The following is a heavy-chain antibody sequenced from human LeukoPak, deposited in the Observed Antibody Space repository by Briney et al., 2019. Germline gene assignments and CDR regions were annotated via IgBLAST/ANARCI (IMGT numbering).Heavy chain of an antibody. D-gene: IGHD3-10*01. V-gene: IGHV1-2*04. J-gene: IGHJ1*01. CDR3: ARGKYYYGSGSYHGHFQH. Sequence: ASVKVSCKASGYTFTGYYMHWVRQAPGQGLEWMGWINPNSGGTNYAQKFQGWVTMTRDTSISTAYMELSRLRSDDTAVYYCARGKYYYGSGSYHGHFQHWGQGTLVTVSS. CDR2: INPNSGGT. CDR1: GYTFTGYY.